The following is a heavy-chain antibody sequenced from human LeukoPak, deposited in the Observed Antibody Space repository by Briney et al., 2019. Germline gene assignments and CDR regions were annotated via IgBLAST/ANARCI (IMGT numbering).Heavy chain of an antibody. Sequence: GGSLRLSCAAPGFTFSSYGMHWVRQAPGKGLEWVAVIWYDGSNKYYADSVKGRFTISRDNSKNTLYLQMNSLRAEDTAVYYCARVGRGYSGYDDFDYWGQGTLVTVSS. J-gene: IGHJ4*02. CDR3: ARVGRGYSGYDDFDY. D-gene: IGHD5-12*01. CDR1: GFTFSSYG. V-gene: IGHV3-33*01. CDR2: IWYDGSNK.